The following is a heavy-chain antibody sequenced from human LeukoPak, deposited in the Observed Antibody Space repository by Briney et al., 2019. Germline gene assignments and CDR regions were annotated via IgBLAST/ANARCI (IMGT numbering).Heavy chain of an antibody. CDR1: GGSISSGSYY. J-gene: IGHJ5*02. D-gene: IGHD2/OR15-2a*01. V-gene: IGHV4-61*02. CDR2: IDNSGST. Sequence: MTSETLSLTCTVSGGSISSGSYYWSWIRQPAGKGLEWIGRIDNSGSTNYNPSLKSRVTISVDTSKNQFSLKRSSVTAADTAAYYCARDPFLDPWGKGTLVTVSS. CDR3: ARDPFLDP.